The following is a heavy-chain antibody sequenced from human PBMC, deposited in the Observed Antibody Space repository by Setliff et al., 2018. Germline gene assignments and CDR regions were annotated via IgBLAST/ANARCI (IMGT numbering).Heavy chain of an antibody. CDR1: GFSFSNYY. CDR2: IKEDGSEE. J-gene: IGHJ1*01. Sequence: GGSLRLSCVASGFSFSNYYMSWVRQAPGKGLEWVANIKEDGSEEYYVDSVKGRFTISRDNAQNSLYLQMNSLRAEDTAVYYCARVGRVGYYESLQYWGQGTLVTVSS. CDR3: ARVGRVGYYESLQY. V-gene: IGHV3-7*01. D-gene: IGHD3-22*01.